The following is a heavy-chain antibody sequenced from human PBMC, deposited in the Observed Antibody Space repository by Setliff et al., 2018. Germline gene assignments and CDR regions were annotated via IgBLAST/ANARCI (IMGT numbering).Heavy chain of an antibody. CDR1: GGSFSGYY. CDR3: ARTYNFWSGYFDY. D-gene: IGHD3-3*01. V-gene: IGHV4-34*01. CDR2: INHSGST. Sequence: SETLSLTCAVYGGSFSGYYWSWIRQPPGKGLEWIGEINHSGSTNNNPSLKSRVTISVDTSKNHFSLNLSSVTAADTAVYYCARTYNFWSGYFDYWGQETLGTVSS. J-gene: IGHJ4*02.